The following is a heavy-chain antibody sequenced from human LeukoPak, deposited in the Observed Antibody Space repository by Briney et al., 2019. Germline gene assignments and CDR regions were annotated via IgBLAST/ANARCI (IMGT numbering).Heavy chain of an antibody. CDR1: GYTFTGYY. Sequence: ASVKVSCKASGYTFTGYYMHWVRQAPGQGLEWMGWINPNSGGTNYAQKFQGWVTMTRDTSISTAYMELSRLRSDDTAVYYCARDGYSSSWYHSFDYWGQGTRVTVSS. D-gene: IGHD6-13*01. CDR3: ARDGYSSSWYHSFDY. CDR2: INPNSGGT. V-gene: IGHV1-2*04. J-gene: IGHJ4*02.